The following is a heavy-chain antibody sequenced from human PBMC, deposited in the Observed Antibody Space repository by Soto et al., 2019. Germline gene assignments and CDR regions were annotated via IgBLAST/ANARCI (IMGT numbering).Heavy chain of an antibody. J-gene: IGHJ3*02. D-gene: IGHD2-21*02. CDR2: ISSSSSNI. CDR1: GFTFSSYS. Sequence: EVQLVESGGGLVKPGGSLRLSCAASGFTFSSYSMNWVRQAPGKGLEWVSSISSSSSNIYYADSVKGRITISRDNAKNSLYLQMNSVGAEDTAVYYCARVVFRCGDCCNDAFDIWGQGTMVTVSS. V-gene: IGHV3-21*01. CDR3: ARVVFRCGDCCNDAFDI.